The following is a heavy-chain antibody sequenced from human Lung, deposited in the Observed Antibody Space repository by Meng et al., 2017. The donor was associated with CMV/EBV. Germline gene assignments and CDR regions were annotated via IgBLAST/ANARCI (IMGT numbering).Heavy chain of an antibody. CDR3: ARGCSSTSCYSDAFDI. CDR2: ISSSSSYI. V-gene: IGHV3-21*01. D-gene: IGHD2-2*01. Sequence: GGSLRLSXAASGFTFSSYSMNWVRQAPGKGLEWVSSISSSSSYIYYADSVKGRFTISRDNAKNSLYLQMNSLRAEDTAVYYCARGCSSTSCYSDAFDIWGQGTMVTVSS. CDR1: GFTFSSYS. J-gene: IGHJ3*02.